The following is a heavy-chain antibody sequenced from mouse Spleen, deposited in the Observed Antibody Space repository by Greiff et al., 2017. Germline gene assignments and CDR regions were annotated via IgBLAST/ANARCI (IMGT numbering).Heavy chain of an antibody. CDR3: ARHEGDGYYDY. CDR2: ISGGGSYT. Sequence: EVQLVESGGGLVKPGGSLKLSCAASGFTFSSYGMSWVRQTPEKRLEWVATISGGGSYTYYPDSVKGRFTISRDNAKNTLYLQMSSLKSEDTAMYYCARHEGDGYYDYWGQGTTLTVSS. D-gene: IGHD2-3*01. V-gene: IGHV5-9-3*01. J-gene: IGHJ2*01. CDR1: GFTFSSYG.